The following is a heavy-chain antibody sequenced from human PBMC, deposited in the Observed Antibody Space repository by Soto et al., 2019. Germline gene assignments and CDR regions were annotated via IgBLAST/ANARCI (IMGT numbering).Heavy chain of an antibody. V-gene: IGHV3-23*01. J-gene: IGHJ4*02. CDR1: VFTFNNFA. CDR3: AKGYSGYDYGCDY. CDR2: ISGSGSNT. D-gene: IGHD5-12*01. Sequence: WGSLRLSCSASVFTFNNFAMIWFRQAPGKGLEWVSAISGSGSNTYYADSVKGRFTISRDNSKNTLYLQMNSLRAEDTAVYYCAKGYSGYDYGCDYWGQGTLVTVSS.